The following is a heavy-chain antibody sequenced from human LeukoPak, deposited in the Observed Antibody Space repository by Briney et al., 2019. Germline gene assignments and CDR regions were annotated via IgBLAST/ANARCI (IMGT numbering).Heavy chain of an antibody. CDR1: GGSLVSYY. CDR2: IYYSGST. J-gene: IGHJ4*02. V-gene: IGHV4-59*01. D-gene: IGHD6-19*01. Sequence: SETLSLTCTVSGGSLVSYYWTWVRQPPGKGLEWIGYIYYSGSTNYNPSLKSRVTISLDTSKNQFSLKLSSVTAADTAVYYCARIAVSSGWGYFDYWGQGTLVTASS. CDR3: ARIAVSSGWGYFDY.